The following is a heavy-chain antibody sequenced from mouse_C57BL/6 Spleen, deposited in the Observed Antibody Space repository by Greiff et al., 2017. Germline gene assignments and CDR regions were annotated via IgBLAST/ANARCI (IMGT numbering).Heavy chain of an antibody. J-gene: IGHJ2*01. Sequence: VKDRFTISRDDSESMLYLQMNNLKTEDTAMYYCVRLLDGSLDYWGQGTTLTVSS. CDR3: VRLLDGSLDY. D-gene: IGHD2-3*01. V-gene: IGHV10-1*01.